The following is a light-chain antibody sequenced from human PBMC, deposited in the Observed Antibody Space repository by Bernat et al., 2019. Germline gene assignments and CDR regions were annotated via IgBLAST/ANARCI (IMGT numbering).Light chain of an antibody. CDR3: MQGGQLPIT. CDR2: DVS. CDR1: QSLLHSDGKTS. Sequence: DIVMTQTPLSLSVTPGQPASISCKSSQSLLHSDGKTSLCWYLQRPGQPTQLLVYDVSNRFSGVPDRFSGSGSGTDFALKIRRGEAEDVGVYFCMQGGQLPITVVQGTRLEIK. J-gene: IGKJ5*01. V-gene: IGKV2D-29*01.